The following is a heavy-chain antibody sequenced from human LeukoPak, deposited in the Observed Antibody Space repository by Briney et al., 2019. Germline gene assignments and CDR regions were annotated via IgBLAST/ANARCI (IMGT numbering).Heavy chain of an antibody. V-gene: IGHV4-61*01. Sequence: SETLSLTCTVSGDSITSGSYYWAWIRQHPGKGLEWIGYIYYTGGTHYNPSLKSRVTISVDTSKNQFSLKLSSVTAADTAVYYCARDRNPVYSYGSDWYFDLWGRGTLVTVSS. CDR2: IYYTGGT. CDR3: ARDRNPVYSYGSDWYFDL. CDR1: GDSITSGSYY. J-gene: IGHJ2*01. D-gene: IGHD5-18*01.